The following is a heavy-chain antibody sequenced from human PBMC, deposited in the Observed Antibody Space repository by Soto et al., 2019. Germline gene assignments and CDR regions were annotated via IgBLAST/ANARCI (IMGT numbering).Heavy chain of an antibody. Sequence: QVHLQESRPGLVKPSETMSLTCTASGASIRNFYWNWVRQFPGKGLEWIGHIYNLERTNYNPSIQRRVTLSVDTSKSQCSLKLSSVPVADTAVYYCAQTTGWPGFDYWGQGTLVAVSS. CDR3: AQTTGWPGFDY. V-gene: IGHV4-59*01. CDR1: GASIRNFY. D-gene: IGHD6-19*01. J-gene: IGHJ4*02. CDR2: IYNLERT.